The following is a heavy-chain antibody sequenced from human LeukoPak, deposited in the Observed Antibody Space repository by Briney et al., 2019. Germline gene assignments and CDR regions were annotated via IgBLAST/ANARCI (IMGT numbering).Heavy chain of an antibody. CDR2: INHSGST. V-gene: IGHV4-34*01. D-gene: IGHD2-15*01. CDR1: GGSFSGYY. CDR3: ARGGNRRYFDY. Sequence: PSETLSLTCAVYGGSFSGYYWGWIRQPPGKGLEWIGEINHSGSTNYNPSLKSRVTISVDTSKNQFSLKLSSVTAADTAVYYCARGGNRRYFDYWGQGTLVTVSS. J-gene: IGHJ4*02.